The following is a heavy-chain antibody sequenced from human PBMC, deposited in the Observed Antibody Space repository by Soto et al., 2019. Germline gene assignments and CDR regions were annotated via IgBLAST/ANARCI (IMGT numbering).Heavy chain of an antibody. CDR2: INPSGGST. CDR3: ARDIVVVVAATPYYYYYGMDV. V-gene: IGHV1-46*01. J-gene: IGHJ6*02. Sequence: ASVKVSCKASGYTFTSYYMHWVRQAPGQGLEWMGIINPSGGSTSYAQKFQGRVTMTRDTSTSTVYMELSSLRSEDTAVYYCARDIVVVVAATPYYYYYGMDVWGQGTTVTVSS. CDR1: GYTFTSYY. D-gene: IGHD2-15*01.